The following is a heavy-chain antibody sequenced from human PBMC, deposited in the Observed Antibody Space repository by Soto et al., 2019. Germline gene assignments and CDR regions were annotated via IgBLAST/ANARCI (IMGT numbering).Heavy chain of an antibody. CDR3: ARGSYGNLPPSNWFDP. CDR2: ISSSGSTI. D-gene: IGHD4-17*01. Sequence: GGSLRLSCAASGFTFSDYYMSWIRQAPGKGLEWVSYISSSGSTIYYADSVKGRFTISRGNAKNSLYLQMNSLRAEDTAVYYCARGSYGNLPPSNWFDPWGQGTLVTVSS. J-gene: IGHJ5*02. CDR1: GFTFSDYY. V-gene: IGHV3-11*01.